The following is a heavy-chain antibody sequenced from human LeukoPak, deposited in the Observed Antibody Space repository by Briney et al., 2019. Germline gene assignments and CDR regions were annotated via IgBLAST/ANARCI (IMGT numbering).Heavy chain of an antibody. CDR3: ALSPQYGLGSFLGWFDP. D-gene: IGHD3-10*01. Sequence: PGGSLRLSCAASGFTFDDYAMYWVRQAPGKGLEWVSGISWNSGSIGYADSVKGRFTISRDNAKNSLYLQMNSLRAEDTALYYCALSPQYGLGSFLGWFDPWGQGTLVTVSS. CDR1: GFTFDDYA. V-gene: IGHV3-9*01. J-gene: IGHJ5*02. CDR2: ISWNSGSI.